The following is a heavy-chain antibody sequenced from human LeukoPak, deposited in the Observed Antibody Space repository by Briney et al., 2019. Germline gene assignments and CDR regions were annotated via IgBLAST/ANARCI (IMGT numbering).Heavy chain of an antibody. CDR3: ARGISSGWSSH. J-gene: IGHJ4*02. Sequence: TGGSLRLSCEAFGSTLGDNSRGWFGRAPGKGLKWVSYISSSGSTIYYADSVKGRFTISRDNAKNSLYLQMNSLRAEDTAVYYCARGISSGWSSHWGQGTLVTVSS. V-gene: IGHV3-11*01. CDR2: ISSSGSTI. D-gene: IGHD6-19*01. CDR1: GSTLGDNS.